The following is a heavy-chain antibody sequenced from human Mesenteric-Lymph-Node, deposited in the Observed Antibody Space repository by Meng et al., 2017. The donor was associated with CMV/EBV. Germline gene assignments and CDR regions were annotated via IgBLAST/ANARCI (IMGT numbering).Heavy chain of an antibody. CDR2: INHSGST. V-gene: IGHV4-34*01. J-gene: IGHJ5*02. D-gene: IGHD3-10*01. Sequence: FSGSYWSWIRQPPGKGLEWIGEINHSGSTNYNPSLKSRVTISVDTSKNQFSLKLSSVTAADTAVYYCARDYYYGSGSYYKSRWFDPWGQGTLVTVSS. CDR3: ARDYYYGSGSYYKSRWFDP. CDR1: FSGSY.